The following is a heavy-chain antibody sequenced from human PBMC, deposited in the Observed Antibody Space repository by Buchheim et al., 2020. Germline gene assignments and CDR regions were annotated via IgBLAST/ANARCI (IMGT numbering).Heavy chain of an antibody. CDR1: GDPLSSYNYF. CDR2: IHYSGST. J-gene: IGHJ5*02. V-gene: IGHV4-39*01. D-gene: IGHD6-13*01. Sequence: QVQLQESGPGLVKPSETLSLTCTVSGDPLSSYNYFWGWIRQPPGKGLDWIGYIHYSGSTYYSPSLQSRITMSVDPSKNQFSLNVNSVTAADTAVYYCAAIATDVSRWFDAGGQGTL. CDR3: AAIATDVSRWFDA.